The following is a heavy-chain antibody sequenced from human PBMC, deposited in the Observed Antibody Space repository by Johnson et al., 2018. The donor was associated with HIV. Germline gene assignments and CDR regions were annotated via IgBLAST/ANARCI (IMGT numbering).Heavy chain of an antibody. Sequence: HVQLVESGGGLIQPGGSLRLSCAASGFTVSSNYMSWVRQAPGKGLEWVAVIWYDGSNKYYADSVKGRFTISRDNSKNTLYLQMNSLRAEDTAVYYCEKGGYCSGGSCYPEAFDIWGQGTMVTVSS. D-gene: IGHD2-15*01. CDR1: GFTVSSNY. CDR2: IWYDGSNK. J-gene: IGHJ3*02. V-gene: IGHV3-33*06. CDR3: EKGGYCSGGSCYPEAFDI.